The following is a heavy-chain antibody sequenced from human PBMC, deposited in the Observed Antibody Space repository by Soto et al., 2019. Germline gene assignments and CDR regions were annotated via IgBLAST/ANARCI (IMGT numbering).Heavy chain of an antibody. CDR3: ARGLTIFGVVIIVGAFDI. Sequence: ASVKVSCKASGYTFTGYYMHWVRQAPGQGLEWMGWINPNSGGTNYAQKFQGWVTMTRDTSISTAYMELSRLRSDDTAVYYCARGLTIFGVVIIVGAFDIWGQGTMVTVSS. CDR1: GYTFTGYY. D-gene: IGHD3-3*01. CDR2: INPNSGGT. V-gene: IGHV1-2*04. J-gene: IGHJ3*02.